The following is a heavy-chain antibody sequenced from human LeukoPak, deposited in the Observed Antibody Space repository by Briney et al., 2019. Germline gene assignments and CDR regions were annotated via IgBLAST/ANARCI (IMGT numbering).Heavy chain of an antibody. CDR2: ISGSGGST. Sequence: PGGSLRLSCAASGFTFSSYAMSWVRQAPGKGLEWVSAISGSGGSTYYADSVKGRFTISRDNSKNTLYLQMNSLRAEDTAVYYCAKALDSSGWSYQGYYFDYWGQGTLVTVSS. CDR1: GFTFSSYA. D-gene: IGHD6-19*01. J-gene: IGHJ4*02. V-gene: IGHV3-23*01. CDR3: AKALDSSGWSYQGYYFDY.